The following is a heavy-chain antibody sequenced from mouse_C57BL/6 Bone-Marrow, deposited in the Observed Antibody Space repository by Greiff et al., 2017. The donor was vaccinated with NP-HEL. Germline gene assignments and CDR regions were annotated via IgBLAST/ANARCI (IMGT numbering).Heavy chain of an antibody. D-gene: IGHD1-1*01. CDR2: IDPSDSYT. CDR1: GYTFTSYW. Sequence: VQLQQPGAELVMPGASVKLSCKASGYTFTSYWMHWVKQRPGQGLEWIGEIDPSDSYTNYNQKFKGKSTLTEDKSSSTAYMQLSSLTSEDSAVYYCARGYYGSSPVDFDYWGQGTTLTVSS. CDR3: ARGYYGSSPVDFDY. J-gene: IGHJ2*01. V-gene: IGHV1-69*01.